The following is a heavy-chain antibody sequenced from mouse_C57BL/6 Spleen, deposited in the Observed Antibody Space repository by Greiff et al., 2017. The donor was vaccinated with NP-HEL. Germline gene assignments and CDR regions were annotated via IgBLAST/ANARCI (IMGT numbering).Heavy chain of an antibody. D-gene: IGHD2-5*01. Sequence: EVKLVESGGGLVKPGGSLKLSCAASGFTFSDYGMHWVRQAPEKGLEWVAYISSGSSTIYYADTVKGRFTISRDNAKNTLFLQMTSLRSEDTAMYYCASSNYEGAMDYWGQGTSVTVSS. CDR1: GFTFSDYG. CDR3: ASSNYEGAMDY. J-gene: IGHJ4*01. V-gene: IGHV5-17*01. CDR2: ISSGSSTI.